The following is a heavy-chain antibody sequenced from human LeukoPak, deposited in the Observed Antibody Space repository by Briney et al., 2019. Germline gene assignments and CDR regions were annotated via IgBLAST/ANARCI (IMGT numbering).Heavy chain of an antibody. V-gene: IGHV3-30-3*01. Sequence: GRSLRLSCAASGFTLSSYAMHWVRQAPGKGLEWVAVISYDGTEKYYGDSVKGRFTISRDNSKNTLYLQMNSLRAEDTALYYCARDGHGVPLDYWGQGTLVTVSP. CDR3: ARDGHGVPLDY. CDR2: ISYDGTEK. J-gene: IGHJ4*02. CDR1: GFTLSSYA. D-gene: IGHD4-17*01.